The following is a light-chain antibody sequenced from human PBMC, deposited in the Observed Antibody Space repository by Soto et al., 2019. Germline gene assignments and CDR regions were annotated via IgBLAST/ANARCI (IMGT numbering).Light chain of an antibody. Sequence: QSVLTQPPSASGTPGQRATISCSGSSSNIGSRTVNWYQQLPGTAPKLLMYSNNQRPSGVPDRFSGSKSGTSASLAISGLQSEDEADYYCAAWDDSLNGVVFGGGTQLTVL. CDR2: SNN. J-gene: IGLJ2*01. V-gene: IGLV1-44*01. CDR3: AAWDDSLNGVV. CDR1: SSNIGSRT.